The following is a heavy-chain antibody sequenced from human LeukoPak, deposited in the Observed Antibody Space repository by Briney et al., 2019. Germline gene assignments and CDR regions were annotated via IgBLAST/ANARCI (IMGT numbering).Heavy chain of an antibody. CDR3: ARDLRTYYYGSGSYYNDY. V-gene: IGHV1-18*04. CDR1: GYTFINNW. Sequence: ASVKVSCKASGYTFINNWMHWVRQAPGQGLEWMGWISAYNGNTNYAQKLQGRVTMTTDTSTSTAYMELRSLRSDDTAVYYCARDLRTYYYGSGSYYNDYWGQGTLVTVSS. CDR2: ISAYNGNT. D-gene: IGHD3-10*01. J-gene: IGHJ4*02.